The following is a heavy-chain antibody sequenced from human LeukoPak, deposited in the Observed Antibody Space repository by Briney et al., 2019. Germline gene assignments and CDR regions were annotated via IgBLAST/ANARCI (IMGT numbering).Heavy chain of an antibody. Sequence: PGGSLRLSCVASGFAFSGSWMSWVRQAPGKGLEWVANIQPDGSEQYPVDSVRGRFTISRDNSRNSLFLQMSSLRVEDTAVYYCASQSFARFDPWGQGTLVTVSS. CDR2: IQPDGSEQ. J-gene: IGHJ5*02. CDR1: GFAFSGSW. V-gene: IGHV3-7*01. D-gene: IGHD3-16*01. CDR3: ASQSFARFDP.